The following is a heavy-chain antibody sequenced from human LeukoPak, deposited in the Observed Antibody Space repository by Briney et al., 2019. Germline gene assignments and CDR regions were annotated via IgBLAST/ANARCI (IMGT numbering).Heavy chain of an antibody. Sequence: SETLSLTCAVYGGSFSGYYWSWLRQPPGKGLEWIGEINHSGSTNYNPSLKSRVTISVDTSKNQFSLKLSSVTAADTAVYYCARVGYSSSWYGGYWGQGTLVTVSS. J-gene: IGHJ4*02. CDR1: GGSFSGYY. CDR2: INHSGST. CDR3: ARVGYSSSWYGGY. V-gene: IGHV4-34*01. D-gene: IGHD6-13*01.